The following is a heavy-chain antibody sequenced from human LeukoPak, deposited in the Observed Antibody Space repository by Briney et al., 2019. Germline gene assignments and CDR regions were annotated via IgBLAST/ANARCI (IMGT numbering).Heavy chain of an antibody. V-gene: IGHV4-4*02. CDR3: ARRAEGDYFYALDV. CDR2: IYHSGST. CDR1: GGSISSSNW. J-gene: IGHJ6*02. Sequence: SETLSLTCAVSGGSISSSNWWSWVRQPPGKGLEWIGEIYHSGSTNYSPSLKSRVTISVDKSKNQFSLKLSSVSAADTAVYYCARRAEGDYFYALDVWGQGTTVTVSS. D-gene: IGHD3-16*01.